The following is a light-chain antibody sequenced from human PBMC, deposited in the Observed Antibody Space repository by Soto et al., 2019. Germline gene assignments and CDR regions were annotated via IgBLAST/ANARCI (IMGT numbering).Light chain of an antibody. CDR3: LQYNDYPRT. CDR2: GAS. CDR1: QGIRND. J-gene: IGKJ1*01. Sequence: DIQLTQSPSSLSASVGDRVSLTCRASQGIRNDLAWFQQKAGKAPRRLIYGASSLQSGVPNRFRGSGSGTEFTLTIDSLQPEDFAVYYCLQYNDYPRTFGQGTKVDIK. V-gene: IGKV1-17*01.